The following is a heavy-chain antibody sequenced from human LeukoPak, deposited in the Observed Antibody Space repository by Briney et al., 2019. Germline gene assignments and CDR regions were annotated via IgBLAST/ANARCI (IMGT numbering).Heavy chain of an antibody. CDR3: ARYDSYFDY. J-gene: IGHJ4*02. CDR1: GFTFSSYE. CDR2: ISSSGSTI. D-gene: IGHD3-16*01. V-gene: IGHV3-48*03. Sequence: GGSLRLSCAASGFTFSSYEMNWFRQAPGKGLEWFSYISSSGSTIYYADSVKGRFTISRDNAKNSLYLQMNSLRAEDTAVYYCARYDSYFDYWGQGTLVTVSS.